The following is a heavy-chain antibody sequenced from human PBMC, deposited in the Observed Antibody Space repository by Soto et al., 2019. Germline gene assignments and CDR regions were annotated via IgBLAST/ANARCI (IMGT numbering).Heavy chain of an antibody. J-gene: IGHJ4*02. CDR1: GGSISRSGYF. CDR3: ARSSRSYFDY. Sequence: QVQLQESGPGLVKPSQTLSLTCTVSGGSISRSGYFWSWIRQHPGKGLEWIGYIYDSGSTYYNPSLKGRVSLSVDTSKNQCSLNLTSVTAADTAMYYCARSSRSYFDYWGQGTLVTVSS. CDR2: IYDSGST. V-gene: IGHV4-31*03.